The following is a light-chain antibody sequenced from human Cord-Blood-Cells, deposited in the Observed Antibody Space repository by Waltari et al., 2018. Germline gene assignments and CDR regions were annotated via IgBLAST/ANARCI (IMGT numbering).Light chain of an antibody. V-gene: IGLV3-1*01. J-gene: IGLJ3*02. CDR2: QDS. CDR3: QAWDSSNWV. Sequence: SYELTQPPSVSVSPGQTASITCSGDKLGDKYACWYQQKPGQSPVLVIYQDSKRPSGIHERFSGSNSGNTATLTISGTQAMDEADYYCQAWDSSNWVFGGGTKLTVL. CDR1: KLGDKY.